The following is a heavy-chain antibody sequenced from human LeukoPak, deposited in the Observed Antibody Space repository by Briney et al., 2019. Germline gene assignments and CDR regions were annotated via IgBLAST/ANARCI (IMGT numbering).Heavy chain of an antibody. CDR2: ISAGGYNT. J-gene: IGHJ4*02. Sequence: GGSLRLSCAASGFTFSSYAMTWVRQAPGKGLEWVSSISAGGYNTYYADSVRGRFTISRDKSKNTLYLQMNGLRAEDTAVYYCSKDAHSSSSTGWGQGTLVTVSS. V-gene: IGHV3-23*01. CDR1: GFTFSSYA. CDR3: SKDAHSSSSTG. D-gene: IGHD6-13*01.